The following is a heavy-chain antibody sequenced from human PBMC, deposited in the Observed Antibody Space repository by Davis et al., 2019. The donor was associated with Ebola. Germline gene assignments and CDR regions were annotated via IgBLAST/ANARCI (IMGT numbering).Heavy chain of an antibody. Sequence: PGGSLRLSCAASGFTFSSSWMHWVRQAPGKGLVWVSLINNDGSITTYADSAKGRFTISRDNSGNTLSLQMNSLRADDTAMYYCARGGTTVTTPLDYWGQGTQVTVSS. CDR3: ARGGTTVTTPLDY. J-gene: IGHJ4*02. V-gene: IGHV3-74*01. CDR1: GFTFSSSW. D-gene: IGHD4-11*01. CDR2: INNDGSIT.